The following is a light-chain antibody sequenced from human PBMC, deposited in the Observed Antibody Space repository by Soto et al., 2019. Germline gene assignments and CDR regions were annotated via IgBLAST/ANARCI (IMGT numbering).Light chain of an antibody. J-gene: IGLJ2*01. CDR2: QDS. Sequence: SYELTRPPSVSVSPGQTASITCSGDKLGDKYACWHQQKPGQSPVLVIYQDSKRPSGIPERFSGSNSGNTATLTISGTQAMDEADYYCQAWDSSTDVVFGGGTKLTVL. CDR3: QAWDSSTDVV. CDR1: KLGDKY. V-gene: IGLV3-1*01.